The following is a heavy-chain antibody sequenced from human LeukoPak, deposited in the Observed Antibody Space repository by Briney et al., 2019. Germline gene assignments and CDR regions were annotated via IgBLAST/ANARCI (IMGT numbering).Heavy chain of an antibody. D-gene: IGHD6-19*01. CDR1: GFILNNYY. CDR2: IQHGGGNQ. J-gene: IGHJ4*02. V-gene: IGHV3-30*02. CDR3: AKREAVAAMSDFDY. Sequence: PGGSLRLSCAASGFILNNYYMHWVRQAPGKGLEWVASIQHGGGNQYYVDSVKGRFTISRDYSKNTLYLQMNSLRTEDTAVYYCAKREAVAAMSDFDYWGQGTLVTVSS.